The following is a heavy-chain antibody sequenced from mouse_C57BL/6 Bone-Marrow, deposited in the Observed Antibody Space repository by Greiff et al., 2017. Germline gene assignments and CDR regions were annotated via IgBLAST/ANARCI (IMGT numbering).Heavy chain of an antibody. CDR2: INPSSGYT. V-gene: IGHV1-7*01. J-gene: IGHJ4*01. CDR3: AVGLGRVYYAMDY. Sequence: QVHVKQSGAELAKPGASVTLSCKASGYTFTSYWMHWVKQRPGQGLEWIGYINPSSGYTKYNQKVKDKATLTADKSSSTAYMQLSSLTYEDSAVYYCAVGLGRVYYAMDYWGQGTSVTVSS. CDR1: GYTFTSYW. D-gene: IGHD4-1*01.